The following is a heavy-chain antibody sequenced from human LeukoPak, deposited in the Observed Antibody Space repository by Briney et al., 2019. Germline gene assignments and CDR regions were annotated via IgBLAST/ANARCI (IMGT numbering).Heavy chain of an antibody. J-gene: IGHJ6*03. D-gene: IGHD1-1*01. CDR1: GFTFSSYG. V-gene: IGHV3-23*01. CDR2: ISGSGGST. Sequence: GGSLRLSCAASGFTFSSYGMNWVRQAPGKGLEWVSAISGSGGSTCYADSVKGRFTISRDNSKNTLYLQMNSLRAEDTAVYYCAKGERDHSYYYYYMDVWGKGTTVTISS. CDR3: AKGERDHSYYYYYMDV.